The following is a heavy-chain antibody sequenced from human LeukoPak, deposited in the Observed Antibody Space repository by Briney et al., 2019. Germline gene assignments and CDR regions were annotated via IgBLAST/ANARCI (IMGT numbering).Heavy chain of an antibody. Sequence: GGSLRLSCAASGFTFSSYAMSWVRQAPGKGLEWVSAISGSGGNTYYADSVKGLFTISRDNSENTLYLQMNSLRAEDTAVYYCAKDPILTGYYSTFDYWGQGTLVTVSS. V-gene: IGHV3-23*01. CDR3: AKDPILTGYYSTFDY. CDR1: GFTFSSYA. J-gene: IGHJ4*02. CDR2: ISGSGGNT. D-gene: IGHD3-9*01.